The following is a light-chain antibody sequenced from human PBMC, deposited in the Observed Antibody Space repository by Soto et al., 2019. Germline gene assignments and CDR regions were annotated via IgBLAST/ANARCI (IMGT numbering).Light chain of an antibody. CDR2: GAS. V-gene: IGKV3D-15*01. Sequence: EIVMTQSPATLSVSPGERATLSCRASQSVSSNLAWYQQKPGQAPRLLIYGASTRATGIPARFSGSGSGTDFTLTISSLQPEDFAVYYCQQDYNLPPITFGQGTRLEI. CDR1: QSVSSN. J-gene: IGKJ5*01. CDR3: QQDYNLPPIT.